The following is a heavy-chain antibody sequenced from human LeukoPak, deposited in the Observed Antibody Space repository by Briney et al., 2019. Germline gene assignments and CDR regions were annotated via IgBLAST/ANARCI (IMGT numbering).Heavy chain of an antibody. J-gene: IGHJ4*02. CDR3: ANSECSGGSCYEGYYPFDY. CDR2: IWYDGSNK. D-gene: IGHD2-15*01. CDR1: GFTFSSYG. Sequence: GGSLRLSCAASGFTFSSYGMHWVRQAPGKGLEWVAVIWYDGSNKYYADSVKGRFTISRDNSKNTLYLQMNSLRAEDTAVYYCANSECSGGSCYEGYYPFDYWGQGTLVTVSS. V-gene: IGHV3-30*02.